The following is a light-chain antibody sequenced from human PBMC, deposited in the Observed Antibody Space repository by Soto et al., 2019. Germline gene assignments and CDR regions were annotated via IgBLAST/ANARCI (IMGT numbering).Light chain of an antibody. CDR1: QSIRDS. CDR2: GAS. CDR3: QQYDYWPPYT. Sequence: EIVMTQAPATLSVSPGARAIVSCRASQSIRDSLAWYQQTPGRATRLLIYGASIRATGVPARFSGSGSGTEFTLPISSLQSEDFAVYYCQQYDYWPPYTFGQGTKVEIK. J-gene: IGKJ2*01. V-gene: IGKV3-15*01.